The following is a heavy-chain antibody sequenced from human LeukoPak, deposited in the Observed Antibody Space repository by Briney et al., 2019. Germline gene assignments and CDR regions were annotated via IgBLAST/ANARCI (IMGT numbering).Heavy chain of an antibody. Sequence: SETLSLTCTVSGYSISSGYYWGWIRQPPGKGLEWIGSIYHSGSTYYNPSLKSRVTISVDTSKNQFSLKLSSVTAADTAVYYCATGDTAMVTNFDYWGQGTLVTVSS. D-gene: IGHD5-18*01. V-gene: IGHV4-38-2*02. CDR1: GYSISSGYY. J-gene: IGHJ4*02. CDR2: IYHSGST. CDR3: ATGDTAMVTNFDY.